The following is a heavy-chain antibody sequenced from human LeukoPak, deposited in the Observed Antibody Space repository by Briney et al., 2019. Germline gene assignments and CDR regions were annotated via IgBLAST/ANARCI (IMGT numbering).Heavy chain of an antibody. V-gene: IGHV4-39*01. D-gene: IGHD2-2*01. CDR2: IYYSGST. CDR3: ARHKVGIVVVPAAPFDY. CDR1: GGSISSRSYY. J-gene: IGHJ4*02. Sequence: SETLSLTCTVSGGSISSRSYYWGWIRQPPGKGLEWIGSIYYSGSTNYNPSLKSRVTISVDTSKNQFSLKLSSVTAADTAVYYCARHKVGIVVVPAAPFDYWGQGTLVTVSS.